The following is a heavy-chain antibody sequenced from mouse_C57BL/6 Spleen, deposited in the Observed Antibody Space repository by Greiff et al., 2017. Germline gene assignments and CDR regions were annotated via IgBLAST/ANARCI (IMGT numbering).Heavy chain of an antibody. CDR1: GYSFTDYN. CDR3: AREGDYYGSSPFAY. Sequence: VQLKQSGPELVKPGASVKISCKASGYSFTDYNMNWVKQSNGKSLEWIGVINPNYGTTSYNQKVKGKATLTVDQSSSTAYMQLNSLTSEDSAVYYGAREGDYYGSSPFAYWGQGTLVTVSA. CDR2: INPNYGTT. J-gene: IGHJ3*01. V-gene: IGHV1-39*01. D-gene: IGHD1-1*01.